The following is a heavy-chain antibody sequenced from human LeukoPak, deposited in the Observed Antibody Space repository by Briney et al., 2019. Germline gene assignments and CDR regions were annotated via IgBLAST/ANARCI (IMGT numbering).Heavy chain of an antibody. Sequence: SETLSLTCTVSGGSISSGGYYWSWIRQHPGKGLEWIGYIYYSGSTYYNPSLKSRVTISVDTSKNQFSPKLSSVTAADTAVYYCARYCTNGVCYNDAFDIWGQGTMVTVSS. D-gene: IGHD2-8*01. J-gene: IGHJ3*02. V-gene: IGHV4-31*03. CDR1: GGSISSGGYY. CDR3: ARYCTNGVCYNDAFDI. CDR2: IYYSGST.